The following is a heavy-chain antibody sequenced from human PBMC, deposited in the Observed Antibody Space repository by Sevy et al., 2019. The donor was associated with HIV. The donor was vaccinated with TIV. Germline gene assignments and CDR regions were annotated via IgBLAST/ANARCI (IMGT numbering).Heavy chain of an antibody. V-gene: IGHV3-74*01. Sequence: GGSLRLSCAASGFTFSDYWMHWVRQGPDKGLAWVSRIYIDGSTTNYADSVKGRFTISRDNAKNTLYLQMNRLRAEDTAVYYCKRVRPSPGGIDYYYGMDVWGQGTAVTVSS. J-gene: IGHJ6*02. CDR3: KRVRPSPGGIDYYYGMDV. CDR1: GFTFSDYW. CDR2: IYIDGSTT. D-gene: IGHD3-16*01.